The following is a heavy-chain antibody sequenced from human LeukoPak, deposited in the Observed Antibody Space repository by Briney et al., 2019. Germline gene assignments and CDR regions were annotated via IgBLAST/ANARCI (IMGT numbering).Heavy chain of an antibody. Sequence: PGRSLRLSCAASGFTFSSYAMHWVRQAPGKGLEWVAVISYDGSNKYYADSVKGRFTISRDNSKNTLYLQMNSLRAEDTAVYYCARGSNYYDSSGYPGYFDYWGQGTLVTVSS. V-gene: IGHV3-30-3*01. D-gene: IGHD3-22*01. CDR2: ISYDGSNK. J-gene: IGHJ4*02. CDR3: ARGSNYYDSSGYPGYFDY. CDR1: GFTFSSYA.